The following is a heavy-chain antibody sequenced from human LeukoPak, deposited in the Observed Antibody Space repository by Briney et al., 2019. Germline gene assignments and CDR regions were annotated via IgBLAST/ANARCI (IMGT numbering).Heavy chain of an antibody. Sequence: ASVKISCKASGGTSSSYAISWVRQAPGQGLEWMGGIIAICGPVNYAQNSQGRVTITADESTITAYIQLSSLRSEYTAVYYCANNHAYSYATFDPWGQGAMVTVSS. V-gene: IGHV1-69*13. D-gene: IGHD5-18*01. J-gene: IGHJ5*02. CDR3: ANNHAYSYATFDP. CDR1: GGTSSSYA. CDR2: IIAICGPV.